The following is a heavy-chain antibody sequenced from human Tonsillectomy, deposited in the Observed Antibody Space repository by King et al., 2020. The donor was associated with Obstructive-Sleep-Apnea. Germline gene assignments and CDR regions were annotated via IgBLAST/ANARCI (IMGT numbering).Heavy chain of an antibody. CDR2: ISYDGRNK. Sequence: VQLVESGGGVVQPGRSLRLSCAASGFIFSSYAMHWVRQAPDKGLEWVAVISYDGRNKFYVDSVKGRFTISRDNSKNTLYLQMNSLRADDTAVYYCARPDEQWLVRDLADYWGQGTLVTVSS. V-gene: IGHV3-30*04. D-gene: IGHD6-19*01. J-gene: IGHJ4*02. CDR3: ARPDEQWLVRDLADY. CDR1: GFIFSSYA.